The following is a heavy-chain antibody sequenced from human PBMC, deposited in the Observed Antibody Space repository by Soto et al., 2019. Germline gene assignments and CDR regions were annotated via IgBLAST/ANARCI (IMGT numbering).Heavy chain of an antibody. Sequence: GVSLRLSCAASEFTFSSYAMSWVRQAPGKGLEWVSGTSSGGGSTFYADSVKGRFTISRDNFKNTLYLQMNSLRLEDTAVYFCAKTRGYIIEGLDYWGQGALVTVSS. CDR3: AKTRGYIIEGLDY. D-gene: IGHD3-10*01. CDR1: EFTFSSYA. CDR2: TSSGGGST. V-gene: IGHV3-23*01. J-gene: IGHJ4*02.